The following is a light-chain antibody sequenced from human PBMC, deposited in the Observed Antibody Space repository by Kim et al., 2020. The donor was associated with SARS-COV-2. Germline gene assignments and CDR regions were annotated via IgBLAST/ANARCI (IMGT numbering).Light chain of an antibody. CDR3: SSYTSASTVM. CDR2: DVT. Sequence: GQSITISCTGTNNDVGGFDFVSCYQQHPGKVPKLIIYDVTNRPSGVSNRFSASKSDNTASLTISGLQAEDEADYYCSSYTSASTVMFGGGTQLTVL. CDR1: NNDVGGFDF. J-gene: IGLJ3*02. V-gene: IGLV2-14*03.